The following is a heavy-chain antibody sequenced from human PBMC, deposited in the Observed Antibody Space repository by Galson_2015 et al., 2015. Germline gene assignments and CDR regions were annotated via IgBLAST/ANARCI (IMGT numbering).Heavy chain of an antibody. CDR3: AGGLFLTDAFDT. J-gene: IGHJ3*02. Sequence: SVKVSCKASGYTFTNYAMHWVRQAPGQRLEWMGWINAGNGSTKYSQKFQGRVTITRDTSASTAYMDLSSLSSEDTAVYYCAGGLFLTDAFDTWGQGTMVTVSS. CDR1: GYTFTNYA. D-gene: IGHD2-15*01. V-gene: IGHV1-3*01. CDR2: INAGNGST.